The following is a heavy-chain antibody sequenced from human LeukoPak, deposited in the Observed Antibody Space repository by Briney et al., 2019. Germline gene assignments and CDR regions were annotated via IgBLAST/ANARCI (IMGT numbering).Heavy chain of an antibody. D-gene: IGHD3-10*01. J-gene: IGHJ6*03. Sequence: GGSLRLSWAASGFTFSNYWMHCVRLAPGKGLVWVSRISPYGSSATYADSVKGRFSISRDNAKNTVYLQMDSLRAEDTAVYYCAREVGDYRGYYYYMDVWGKGTMDTVSS. V-gene: IGHV3-74*03. CDR1: GFTFSNYW. CDR2: ISPYGSSA. CDR3: AREVGDYRGYYYYMDV.